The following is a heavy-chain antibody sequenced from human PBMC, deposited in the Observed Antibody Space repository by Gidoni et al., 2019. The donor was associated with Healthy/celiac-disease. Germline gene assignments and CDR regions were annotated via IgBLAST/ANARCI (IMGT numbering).Heavy chain of an antibody. CDR3: ARGLGLPDAFDI. V-gene: IGHV4-34*01. D-gene: IGHD7-27*01. J-gene: IGHJ3*02. Sequence: QVQLQQRGAGLLKPSATLSLTCAVYGGSFSGYYWSWIRQPPGKGLEWIGEINHSGSTNYNPSLKSRVTISVDTSKNQFSLKLSSVTAADTAVYYCARGLGLPDAFDIWGQGTMVTVSS. CDR1: GGSFSGYY. CDR2: INHSGST.